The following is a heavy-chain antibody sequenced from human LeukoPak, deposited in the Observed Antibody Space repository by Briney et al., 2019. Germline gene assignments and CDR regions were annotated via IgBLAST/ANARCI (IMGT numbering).Heavy chain of an antibody. CDR2: IIPIFGTA. D-gene: IGHD6-6*01. CDR1: GGTFSSYA. Sequence: GSSVKVSCEASGGTFSSYAISWVRQAPGQGLEWMGGIIPIFGTANYAQKFQGRVTITTDESTSTAYMELSSLRSEDTAVYYCARDRGIAARLNWFDLWGQGTLVTVSS. CDR3: ARDRGIAARLNWFDL. V-gene: IGHV1-69*05. J-gene: IGHJ5*02.